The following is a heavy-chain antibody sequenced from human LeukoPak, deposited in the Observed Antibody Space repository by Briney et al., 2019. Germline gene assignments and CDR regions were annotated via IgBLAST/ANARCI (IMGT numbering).Heavy chain of an antibody. V-gene: IGHV1-18*01. CDR2: ISTYNDNT. J-gene: IGHJ4*02. Sequence: ASVTVSCKASGYTFTSYGIIWVRQAPGQGLEWMGWISTYNDNTNSAQKLQGRVTMTTDTSTSTAYMELRSLRSDDTAVYYCARDESSGSYSFDYWGQGTLVTVSS. CDR1: GYTFTSYG. D-gene: IGHD1-26*01. CDR3: ARDESSGSYSFDY.